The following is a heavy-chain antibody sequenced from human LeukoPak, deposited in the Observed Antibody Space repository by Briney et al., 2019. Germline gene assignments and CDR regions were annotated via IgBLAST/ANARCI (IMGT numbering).Heavy chain of an antibody. V-gene: IGHV1-69*05. Sequence: SVKVSCKASGGTFSSYAISWVRQAPGQGLEWMGRIIPIFGTANYAQKFQGRVTITTDESTSTAYMELSSLRSEDTAVYYCAREGGGYSYGLYPFWGQGTLVTVSS. CDR3: AREGGGYSYGLYPF. J-gene: IGHJ4*02. CDR2: IIPIFGTA. D-gene: IGHD5-18*01. CDR1: GGTFSSYA.